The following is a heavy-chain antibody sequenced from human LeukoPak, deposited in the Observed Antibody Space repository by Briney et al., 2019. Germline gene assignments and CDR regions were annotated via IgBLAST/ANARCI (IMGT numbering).Heavy chain of an antibody. CDR1: GYTFTGYY. CDR2: INPNSGGT. J-gene: IGHJ3*02. Sequence: GASVKVSCKASGYTFTGYYMHWVRQAPGQGLEGMGWINPNSGGTNYAQKFQGRVTMTRDTSISTAYMELSRLRSDDTAVYYCARDREGPYDAFDIWGQGTMVTVSS. CDR3: ARDREGPYDAFDI. D-gene: IGHD1-26*01. V-gene: IGHV1-2*02.